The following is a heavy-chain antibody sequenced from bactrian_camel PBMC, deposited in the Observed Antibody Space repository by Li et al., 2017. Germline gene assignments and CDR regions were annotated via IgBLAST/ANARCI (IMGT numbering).Heavy chain of an antibody. CDR2: IDSDGST. J-gene: IGHJ6*01. Sequence: QVQLVESGGGSVEAGGSLRLSCVLSGNISSRPWMAWFRQDAGKEREGVAAIDSDGSTRYADSVKGRFTISKDNAKNTALLQMNSLKPEDTAMYYCAADLGRCPDSCSGAPGARGPRSPSP. CDR3: AADLGRCPDSCSGAP. V-gene: IGHV3S53*01. CDR1: GNISSRPW. D-gene: IGHD2*01.